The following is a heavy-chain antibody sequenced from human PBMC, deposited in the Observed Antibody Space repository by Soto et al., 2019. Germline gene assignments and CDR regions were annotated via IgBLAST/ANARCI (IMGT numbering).Heavy chain of an antibody. Sequence: QMQLVQSGPEVKKPGTSVKVSCKASGFTFTSSAMQWVRQARGQRLEWIGWIVVGSGNTNYAQKFQERVTITRDMSTSTAYMELSSLRSEDTAVYYCAVDIGYCSGGSCFPTAYFDYWGQGTLVTVSS. D-gene: IGHD2-15*01. V-gene: IGHV1-58*02. J-gene: IGHJ4*02. CDR1: GFTFTSSA. CDR2: IVVGSGNT. CDR3: AVDIGYCSGGSCFPTAYFDY.